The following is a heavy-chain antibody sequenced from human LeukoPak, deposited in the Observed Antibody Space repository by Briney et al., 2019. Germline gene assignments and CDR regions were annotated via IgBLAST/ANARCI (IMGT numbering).Heavy chain of an antibody. J-gene: IGHJ4*02. CDR2: INHSGST. Sequence: SETLSLTCAVYGGSFSGYYWSWIRQPPGKGLEWIGEINHSGSTNYNPSLKSRVTISVDTSKNQFSLKLSSVTAADTAVYYCARGGSFYYGSSGYYDPYSHYFDYWGQGTLVTVSS. CDR3: ARGGSFYYGSSGYYDPYSHYFDY. D-gene: IGHD3-22*01. CDR1: GGSFSGYY. V-gene: IGHV4-34*01.